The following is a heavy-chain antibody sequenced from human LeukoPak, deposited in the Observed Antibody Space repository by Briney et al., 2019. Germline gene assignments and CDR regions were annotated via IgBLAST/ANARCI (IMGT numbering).Heavy chain of an antibody. V-gene: IGHV1-18*01. CDR1: GGTFSSYA. Sequence: ASVKVSCKASGGTFSSYAISWVRQAPGQGLEWMGWISAYNGNTNYAQKLQGRVTMTTDTSTSTAYMELRSLRSDDTAVYYCARGSPRGLVAFDIRGQGTMVTVSS. CDR3: ARGSPRGLVAFDI. CDR2: ISAYNGNT. J-gene: IGHJ3*02.